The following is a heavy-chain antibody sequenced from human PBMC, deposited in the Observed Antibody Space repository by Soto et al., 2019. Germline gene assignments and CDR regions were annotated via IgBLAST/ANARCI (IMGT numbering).Heavy chain of an antibody. V-gene: IGHV1-2*02. J-gene: IGHJ4*02. D-gene: IGHD3-22*01. CDR3: ARDRDITMIVVDPFFDY. Sequence: SVKVSCKASGYTFTGYYMHWVRQAPGQGLEWMGWINPNSGGTNYAQKFQGRVTMTRDTSISTAYMELSRLRSDDTAVYYCARDRDITMIVVDPFFDYWGQGTLVTVSS. CDR1: GYTFTGYY. CDR2: INPNSGGT.